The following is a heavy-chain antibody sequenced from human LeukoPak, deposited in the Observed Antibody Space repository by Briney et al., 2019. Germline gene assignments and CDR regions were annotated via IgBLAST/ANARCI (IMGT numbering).Heavy chain of an antibody. CDR3: AKDRPCDICESMDA. J-gene: IGHJ6*02. CDR2: ISSSGSTT. Sequence: GGSLRLSCAASGFTFSDYYMSWIRQAPGKGLEWVAYISSSGSTTYYADSVKRRFIISRDNSKNSVYLQVNSLTAEDTAIYYCAKDRPCDICESMDAWGQGTTVTVS. CDR1: GFTFSDYY. D-gene: IGHD2-15*01. V-gene: IGHV3-11*01.